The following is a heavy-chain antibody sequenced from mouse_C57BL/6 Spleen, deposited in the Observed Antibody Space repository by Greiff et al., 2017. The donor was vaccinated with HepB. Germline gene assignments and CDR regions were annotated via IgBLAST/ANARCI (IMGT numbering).Heavy chain of an antibody. CDR1: GYSITSGYY. CDR3: AREGYDYDVYWYFDV. D-gene: IGHD2-4*01. CDR2: ISYDGSN. V-gene: IGHV3-6*01. Sequence: VQLKESGPGLVKPSQSLSLTCSVTGYSITSGYYWNWIRQFPGNKLEWMGYISYDGSNNYNPSLKNRISITRDTSKNQFFLKLNSVTTEDTATYYCAREGYDYDVYWYFDVWGTGTTVTVSS. J-gene: IGHJ1*03.